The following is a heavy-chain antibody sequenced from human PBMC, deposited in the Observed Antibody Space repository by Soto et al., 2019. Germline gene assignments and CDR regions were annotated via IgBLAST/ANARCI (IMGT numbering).Heavy chain of an antibody. V-gene: IGHV4-39*01. CDR3: ATTRGIAVGGSFDY. CDR1: GGSISSSSSY. Sequence: SETLSLTCTVSGGSISSSSSYWGWIRQPPGKGLEWIGTIYIGSTYYNPSLKSRVTISVDTSKNQFSLKLSSVAAADTAIYFCATTRGIAVGGSFDYWGQGTLVTVSS. J-gene: IGHJ4*02. D-gene: IGHD6-13*01. CDR2: IYIGST.